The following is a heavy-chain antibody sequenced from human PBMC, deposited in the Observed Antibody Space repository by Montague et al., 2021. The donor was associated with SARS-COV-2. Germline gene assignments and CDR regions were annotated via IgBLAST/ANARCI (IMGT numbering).Heavy chain of an antibody. Sequence: STIYNPSLKSRVTMSVDTSKNQFSLHLNLVTAADTAIYYCARSLTGLEPPFDPWGQGTLVTVSS. D-gene: IGHD1-1*01. J-gene: IGHJ5*02. CDR3: ARSLTGLEPPFDP. V-gene: IGHV4-39*01. CDR2: ST.